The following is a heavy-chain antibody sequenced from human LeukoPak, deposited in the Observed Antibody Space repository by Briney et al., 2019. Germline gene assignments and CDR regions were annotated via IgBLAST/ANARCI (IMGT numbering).Heavy chain of an antibody. CDR1: GGSISSYY. CDR3: ERRVRGVIMTFDY. D-gene: IGHD3-10*01. V-gene: IGHV4-59*08. J-gene: IGHJ4*02. Sequence: PSETLSLTCTVSGGSISSYYWSWIRQPPGKGLEWIGYIYYSGSTNYNPSLKSRVTISVDTSKNQFSLKLSSVTAAVTAVYYCERRVRGVIMTFDYWGQGTLVTVSS. CDR2: IYYSGST.